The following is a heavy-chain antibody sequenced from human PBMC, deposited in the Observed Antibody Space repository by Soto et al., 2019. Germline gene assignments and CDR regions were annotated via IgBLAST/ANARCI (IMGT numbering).Heavy chain of an antibody. D-gene: IGHD3-22*01. CDR2: IWYDGSNK. V-gene: IGHV3-33*01. J-gene: IGHJ3*02. Sequence: QVQLVESGGGVVQPGRSLRLSCAASGFTFSSYGMHWVRQAPGKGLEWVAVIWYDGSNKYYADSVKGRFTISRDNSKNTLYLQMNSRRAEDTAVYYCARAYDSSGYYYSDAFDIWGQGTMVTVSS. CDR3: ARAYDSSGYYYSDAFDI. CDR1: GFTFSSYG.